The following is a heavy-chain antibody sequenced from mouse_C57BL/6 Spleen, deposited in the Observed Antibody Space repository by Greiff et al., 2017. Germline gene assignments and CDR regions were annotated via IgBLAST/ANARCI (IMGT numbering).Heavy chain of an antibody. CDR3: ARIAMATPYWYFDV. J-gene: IGHJ1*03. V-gene: IGHV1-18*01. CDR1: GYTFTDYN. Sequence: EVQLQQSGPELVKPGASVKIPCKASGYTFTDYNMDWVKQSHGKSLEWIGDINPNNGGTIYNQKFKGKATLTVDKSASTAYMELRSLTSEDTAVYYCARIAMATPYWYFDVWGTGTTVTVSS. CDR2: INPNNGGT. D-gene: IGHD1-1*02.